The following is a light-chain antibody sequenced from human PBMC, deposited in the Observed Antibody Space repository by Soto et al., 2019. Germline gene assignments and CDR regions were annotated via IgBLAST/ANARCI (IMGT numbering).Light chain of an antibody. J-gene: IGKJ2*01. CDR2: AAS. CDR3: QQLNSYPNT. Sequence: DIQLTQSPSFLSASVGDRVTITCRASQGISSYLAWYQQKPGKAPKLLIYAASTLKSGVPSRFSGSGSGTEFTLTISNLQPEDFATYYCQQLNSYPNTFGQGTKLEIK. V-gene: IGKV1-9*01. CDR1: QGISSY.